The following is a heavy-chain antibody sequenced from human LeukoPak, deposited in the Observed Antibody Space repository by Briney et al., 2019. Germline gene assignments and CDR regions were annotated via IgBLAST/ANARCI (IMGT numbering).Heavy chain of an antibody. V-gene: IGHV3-30*02. Sequence: GGSLRLSCAASGFTFSSYGMHWIRQAPGKGLEWVAFIRYDGSNKYYADSVKGRFTISRDNSKNTLYLQMNSLRAEDTAVYYCAKDGNYGRPNYYYYCYVDVWGKGTTVTVSS. J-gene: IGHJ6*03. CDR2: IRYDGSNK. CDR1: GFTFSSYG. D-gene: IGHD4-11*01. CDR3: AKDGNYGRPNYYYYCYVDV.